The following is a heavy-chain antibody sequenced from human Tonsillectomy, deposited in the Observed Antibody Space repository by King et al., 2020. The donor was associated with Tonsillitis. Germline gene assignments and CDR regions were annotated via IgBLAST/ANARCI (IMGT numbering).Heavy chain of an antibody. J-gene: IGHJ6*02. V-gene: IGHV3-30-3*01. CDR3: ARSAALRFFSPEDYYGMDV. CDR2: ISYDGDNK. CDR1: GFTFSNYP. Sequence: VQLVESGGGVVQPGRSLRLSCAASGFTFSNYPMHWVRQSPGKGLEWVAVISYDGDNKYYADSVKGRFTISRDNFNNTLFLQMSSLRTEDTALYYCARSAALRFFSPEDYYGMDVWGQGTTVTVSS. D-gene: IGHD3-3*01.